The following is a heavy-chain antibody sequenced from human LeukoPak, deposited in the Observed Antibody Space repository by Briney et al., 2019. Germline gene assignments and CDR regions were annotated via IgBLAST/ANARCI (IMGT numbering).Heavy chain of an antibody. D-gene: IGHD4-17*01. J-gene: IGHJ4*02. CDR3: ATPPTVTRNY. CDR1: GFTFSSYW. V-gene: IGHV3-74*01. Sequence: PGGSLRLSCAASGFTFSSYWMHWVRQAPGKGLVWVARINTNGSPTQYADSVKGRFTISRDNSKNTLYLQMNSLRTEDTAVYYCATPPTVTRNYWGQGILVTVSS. CDR2: INTNGSPT.